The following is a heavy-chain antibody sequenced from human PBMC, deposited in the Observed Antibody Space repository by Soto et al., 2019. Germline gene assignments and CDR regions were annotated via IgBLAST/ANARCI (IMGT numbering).Heavy chain of an antibody. CDR2: ISGSGGST. CDR3: APSGYYYVGDYYFDY. J-gene: IGHJ4*02. Sequence: EVQLLESGGGLVQPGGSLRLSCAASGFTFSSYAMSWVRQAPGKGLEWVSAISGSGGSTYYADSVKGRFTISRDNSKNTLYLHMNSLRAEDTAVYYCAPSGYYYVGDYYFDYWGQGTLVTVSS. D-gene: IGHD3-22*01. CDR1: GFTFSSYA. V-gene: IGHV3-23*01.